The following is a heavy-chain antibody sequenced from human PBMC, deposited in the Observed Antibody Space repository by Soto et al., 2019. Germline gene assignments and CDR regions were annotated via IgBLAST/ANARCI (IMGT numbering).Heavy chain of an antibody. V-gene: IGHV3-15*01. CDR1: GFTFSDAW. CDR2: IKSEADGGTR. Sequence: EVLLVESGGGLVKPGESFRLSCSASGFTFSDAWMSWVRQAPGKGLEWVGRIKSEADGGTRDYAAPVAGRFFISRDDSQNTVYLQMNTLTVEDTAVYYCTTDWRWGQGALVTVSS. CDR3: TTDWR. J-gene: IGHJ4*02.